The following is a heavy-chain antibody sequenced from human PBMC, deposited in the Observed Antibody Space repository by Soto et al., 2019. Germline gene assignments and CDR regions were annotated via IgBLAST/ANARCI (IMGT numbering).Heavy chain of an antibody. V-gene: IGHV4-34*01. D-gene: IGHD6-13*01. CDR1: GGSFSGYY. CDR2: INHSGST. Sequence: SETLSLTCAVYGGSFSGYYWSWIRQPPGKGLEKIGEINHSGSTNYNPSHKSKDTISVDTSKNQFSLKLSSVTAADTAVYYCARVIAAAGRGSLYYYYSGMAVWGQGTTVTVSS. CDR3: ARVIAAAGRGSLYYYYSGMAV. J-gene: IGHJ6*02.